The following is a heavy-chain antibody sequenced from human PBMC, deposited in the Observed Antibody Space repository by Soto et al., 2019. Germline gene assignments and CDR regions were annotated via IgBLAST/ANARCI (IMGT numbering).Heavy chain of an antibody. Sequence: LSLTCAVSGGSISSGGYSWSWIRQPPGKGLEWIGYIYHSGSTYYNPSLKSRVTISVDRSKNQFSLKLSSVTAADTAVYYCASMTTVTNIDYWGQVTVVTVSS. CDR2: IYHSGST. CDR1: GGSISSGGYS. J-gene: IGHJ4*02. V-gene: IGHV4-30-2*01. D-gene: IGHD4-17*01. CDR3: ASMTTVTNIDY.